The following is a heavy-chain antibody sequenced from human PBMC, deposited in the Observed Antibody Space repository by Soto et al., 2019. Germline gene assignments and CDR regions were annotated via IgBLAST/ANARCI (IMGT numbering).Heavy chain of an antibody. CDR3: ARVRRVIRLQLANNGFDP. D-gene: IGHD6-13*01. CDR1: GYNFTGYY. V-gene: IGHV1-2*02. J-gene: IGHJ5*02. Sequence: QVQVVQSGAAVKKPGASVKVSCTASGYNFTGYYMYWVRQAPGQGLEWMGWITPNRGGTDYAQKLQGRGTMTRHTSTRTAYLELSRLRSDDTAVYYCARVRRVIRLQLANNGFDPWGQGTLVTVSS. CDR2: ITPNRGGT.